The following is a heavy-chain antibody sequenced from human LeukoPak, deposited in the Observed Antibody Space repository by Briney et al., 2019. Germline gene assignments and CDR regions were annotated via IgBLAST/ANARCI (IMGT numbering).Heavy chain of an antibody. CDR1: GGSFSGYY. Sequence: PSETLSLTCAVYGGSFSGYYWSWIRQPPGKGLEWIGEINHSGSTNYNPSLKSRVTISVDTSKNQFSLKLSSVTAADTAVYYCARGPPIVVVAATHSEDFDYWGQGTLVTVCS. CDR2: INHSGST. V-gene: IGHV4-34*01. J-gene: IGHJ4*02. CDR3: ARGPPIVVVAATHSEDFDY. D-gene: IGHD2-15*01.